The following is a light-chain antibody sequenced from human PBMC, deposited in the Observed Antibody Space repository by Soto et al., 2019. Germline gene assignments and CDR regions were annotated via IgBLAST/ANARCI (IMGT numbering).Light chain of an antibody. V-gene: IGLV2-14*01. CDR3: YSYRSTTTLV. CDR1: STDVGGYNY. CDR2: EVR. Sequence: QSALTQPASVSGSLGQSITISCAGTSTDVGGYNYVSWYQQYPGKAPKLLIYEVRNRPSGISNRFSGSKSGNTASLTISGLQPEDEANYFCYSYRSTTTLVFGTGTKVT. J-gene: IGLJ1*01.